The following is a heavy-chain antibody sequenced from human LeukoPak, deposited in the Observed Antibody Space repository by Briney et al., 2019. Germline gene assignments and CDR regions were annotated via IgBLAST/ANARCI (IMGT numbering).Heavy chain of an antibody. CDR1: GFTFRNHG. J-gene: IGHJ4*02. CDR3: VRDRGALQYFDY. D-gene: IGHD2/OR15-2a*01. Sequence: PGGSLRLSCAASGFTFRNHGMHWIRQAPGKGLEWVAIIWYDGSNKYYAASVNGRCTISRDNFKNKLYLQMNSLRDEDTAVYYCVRDRGALQYFDYWGQGTLVTVSS. CDR2: IWYDGSNK. V-gene: IGHV3-33*01.